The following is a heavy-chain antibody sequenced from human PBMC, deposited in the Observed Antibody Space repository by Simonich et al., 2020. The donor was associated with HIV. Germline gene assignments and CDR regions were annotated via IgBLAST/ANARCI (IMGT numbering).Heavy chain of an antibody. D-gene: IGHD3-22*01. Sequence: QVQLVQSGAEVKKPGASVKVSCKVSGYTLTDLSLHWVRQAPGKGLELMGKLEPEDGETIYSQEFQGRVTMTEDTSTDTADMELSSLRSEDTAVYYCATDSAYYYDSRDFYGGYFQHWGQGTLVTVSS. J-gene: IGHJ1*01. V-gene: IGHV1-24*01. CDR3: ATDSAYYYDSRDFYGGYFQH. CDR2: LEPEDGET. CDR1: GYTLTDLS.